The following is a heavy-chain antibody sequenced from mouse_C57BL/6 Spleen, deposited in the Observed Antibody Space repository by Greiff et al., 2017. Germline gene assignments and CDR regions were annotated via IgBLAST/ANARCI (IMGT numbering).Heavy chain of an antibody. CDR2: ISSGSSTI. CDR3: ARALGPLMDY. Sequence: EVKLMESGGGLVKPGGSLKLSCAASGFTFSDYGMHWVRQAPEKGLEWVAYISSGSSTIYYADTVKGRFTISRDNAKNTLFLQMTSLRSEDTAMYYCARALGPLMDYWGQGTSVTVSS. V-gene: IGHV5-17*01. CDR1: GFTFSDYG. J-gene: IGHJ4*01. D-gene: IGHD4-1*01.